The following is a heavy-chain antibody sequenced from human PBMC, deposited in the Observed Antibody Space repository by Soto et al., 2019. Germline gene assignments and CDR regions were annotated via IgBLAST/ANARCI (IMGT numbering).Heavy chain of an antibody. Sequence: QVQLVQSGAEVKKPGSSVKVSCKASGGTFSNYVVNWVRQAPGQGLEWMGRIIPISGAANYAQKFQGRVTITADKSTSTSYMELSILRSEYTAVYYCARDMTRTVVPYFAFWGQGTLVTVSS. CDR3: ARDMTRTVVPYFAF. V-gene: IGHV1-69*06. D-gene: IGHD1-7*01. J-gene: IGHJ4*02. CDR1: GGTFSNYV. CDR2: IIPISGAA.